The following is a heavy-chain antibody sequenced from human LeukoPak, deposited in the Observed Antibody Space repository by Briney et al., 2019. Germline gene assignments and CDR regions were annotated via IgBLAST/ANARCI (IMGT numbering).Heavy chain of an antibody. Sequence: GGSLRLSCAGSGFTFRIYAMSWVRQAPGKGLEWVSGISGSGGSTYYADSVKGRFTISRDNSKNTLFLQMNSLRAEDTAVYYCAKKRVAVAGTHYFDYWGQGTLVTVSS. J-gene: IGHJ4*02. D-gene: IGHD6-19*01. CDR1: GFTFRIYA. V-gene: IGHV3-23*01. CDR2: ISGSGGST. CDR3: AKKRVAVAGTHYFDY.